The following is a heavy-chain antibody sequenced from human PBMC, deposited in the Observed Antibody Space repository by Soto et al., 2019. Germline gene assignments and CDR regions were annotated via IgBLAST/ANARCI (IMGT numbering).Heavy chain of an antibody. CDR1: GFTFSSYA. V-gene: IGHV3-23*01. D-gene: IGHD2-15*01. CDR2: IDGSGRNT. CDR3: AKDGGSVCSGGTCYFQAPDY. Sequence: EVQLLESGGGLVQPGGSLRLSCAASGFTFSSYAMSWVRQAPGKGLEWVSGIDGSGRNTYYADSVKGRFTISRDNSKNTLSVQMNGLSVEDTALYYCAKDGGSVCSGGTCYFQAPDYWGQGTLVTVSS. J-gene: IGHJ4*02.